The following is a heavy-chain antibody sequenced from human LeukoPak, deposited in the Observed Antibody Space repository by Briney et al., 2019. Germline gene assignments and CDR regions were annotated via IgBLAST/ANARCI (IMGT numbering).Heavy chain of an antibody. CDR1: GGSISSYY. V-gene: IGHV4-59*01. J-gene: IGHJ4*02. Sequence: PSETLSLTCTVSGGSISSYYWSWIRQPPGKGLEWIGYIYYSESTNYNPSLKSRVTISVDASKNQFSLKLSSVTAADTAVYYCARATMVRGVIHGYYFDYWGQGTLVTVSS. D-gene: IGHD3-10*01. CDR3: ARATMVRGVIHGYYFDY. CDR2: IYYSEST.